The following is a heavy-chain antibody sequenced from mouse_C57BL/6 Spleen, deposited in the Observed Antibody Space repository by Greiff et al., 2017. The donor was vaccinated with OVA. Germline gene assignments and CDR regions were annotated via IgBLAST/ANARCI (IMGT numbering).Heavy chain of an antibody. V-gene: IGHV5-9-1*02. CDR2: HLSGGDYI. J-gene: IGHJ3*01. D-gene: IGHD4-1*01. CDR1: GFTFSSYA. CDR3: TRERVTGTWFAY. Sequence: EVKLVESGEGLVKPGGSLKLSCAASGFTFSSYAMSWVRAHPSNIPERAASHLSGGDYIYYADTVKGRFTISRDNARNTLYLQMSSLKSEDTAMYYCTRERVTGTWFAYWGQGTLVTVSA.